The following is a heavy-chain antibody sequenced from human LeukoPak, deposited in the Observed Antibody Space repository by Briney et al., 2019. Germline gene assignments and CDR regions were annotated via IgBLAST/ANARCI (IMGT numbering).Heavy chain of an antibody. CDR3: TTLGYHLDS. J-gene: IGHJ4*02. D-gene: IGHD3-22*01. Sequence: GGSLRLSCAAFGFPFSVYEMNWVRQAPGKGLEWVSYIAGSDTRTYYADSVKGRFTISRDNAKNSLFLQMNSLRAEDTALYYCTTLGYHLDSWGQGTLVTVSS. V-gene: IGHV3-48*03. CDR1: GFPFSVYE. CDR2: IAGSDTRT.